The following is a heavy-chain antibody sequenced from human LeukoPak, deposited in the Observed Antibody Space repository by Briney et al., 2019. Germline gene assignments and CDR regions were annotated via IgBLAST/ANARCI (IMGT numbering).Heavy chain of an antibody. V-gene: IGHV6-1*01. CDR2: TYYRSKWYN. J-gene: IGHJ3*02. D-gene: IGHD3-3*01. Sequence: LGRTYYRSKWYNDYAVSVKSRITINPDTSKNQFSLQLNSVTPEDTAVYYCARKASGAFDIWGQGTMVTVSS. CDR3: ARKASGAFDI.